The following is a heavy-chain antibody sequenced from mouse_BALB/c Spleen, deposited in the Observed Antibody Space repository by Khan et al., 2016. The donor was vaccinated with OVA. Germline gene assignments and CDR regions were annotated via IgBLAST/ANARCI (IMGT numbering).Heavy chain of an antibody. J-gene: IGHJ3*01. V-gene: IGHV5-15*02. CDR2: ISSVAYSI. Sequence: EVELVESGGGLVQPGGSRKLSCAASGFTFIDYGMAWVRQTPGKGPEWIAFISSVAYSIYYADTVTSRFTISRENAKNTLYLEMSSLGSDDTAMYYFARGGFAYWGQGTLVTVSA. CDR3: ARGGFAY. CDR1: GFTFIDYG.